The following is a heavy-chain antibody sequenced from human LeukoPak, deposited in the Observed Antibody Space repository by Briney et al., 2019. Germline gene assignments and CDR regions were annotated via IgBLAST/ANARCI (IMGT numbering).Heavy chain of an antibody. CDR1: GFTFSSYA. D-gene: IGHD3-22*01. CDR3: ARDSEHYDSGAYYDALDI. V-gene: IGHV3-23*01. J-gene: IGHJ3*02. CDR2: ISGSGGST. Sequence: GGSLRLSCAASGFTFSSYAMSWVRQAPGKGLEWVSAISGSGGSTYYADSVKGRFTISRDNSKNTLYLQMNSLRADDTAVYYCARDSEHYDSGAYYDALDIWGPGTMVTVSS.